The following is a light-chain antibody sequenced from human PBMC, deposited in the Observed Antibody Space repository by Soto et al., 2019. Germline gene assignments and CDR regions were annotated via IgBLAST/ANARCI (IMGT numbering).Light chain of an antibody. CDR1: QGIGND. V-gene: IGKV1-6*01. CDR2: AAS. CDR3: LQDHSYPLT. Sequence: AIQMTQSPPSLSASVGDRVTITCRASQGIGNDLGWYQQKSGKAPKLLIYAASNLQGGVPSRFSGSGSGTDFTLTISGLQPEDVATYYCLQDHSYPLTFGGGTKVEI. J-gene: IGKJ4*01.